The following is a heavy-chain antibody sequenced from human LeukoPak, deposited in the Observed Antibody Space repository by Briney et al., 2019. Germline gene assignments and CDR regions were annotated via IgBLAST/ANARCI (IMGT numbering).Heavy chain of an antibody. D-gene: IGHD3-22*01. J-gene: IGHJ4*02. Sequence: ALVKVSCKASGYTFTGYYMHWVRQAPGQGLEWMGWINPNSGGTNYAQKFQGRVTMTRDTSISTAYMELSRLRSDDTAVYYCARASHYYDSSGYYVFDYWGQGTLVTVSS. CDR2: INPNSGGT. CDR1: GYTFTGYY. CDR3: ARASHYYDSSGYYVFDY. V-gene: IGHV1-2*02.